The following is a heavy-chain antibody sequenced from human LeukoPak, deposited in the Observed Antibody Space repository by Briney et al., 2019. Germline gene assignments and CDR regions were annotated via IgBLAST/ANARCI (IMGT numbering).Heavy chain of an antibody. J-gene: IGHJ3*02. CDR1: GGSISNNSYY. V-gene: IGHV4-39*01. CDR2: IYYSGRT. D-gene: IGHD6-13*01. Sequence: SETLSLTCSVSGGSISNNSYYWGWIRQPPGKGLEWIGSIYYSGRTYYNPSLKSRVTISVDTSKNYFSLKLSSMIAADTAFYYCARHVAAGPGADAFDIWGQGTIVTVSS. CDR3: ARHVAAGPGADAFDI.